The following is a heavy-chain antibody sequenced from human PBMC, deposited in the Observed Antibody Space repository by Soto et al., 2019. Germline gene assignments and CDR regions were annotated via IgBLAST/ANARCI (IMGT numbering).Heavy chain of an antibody. D-gene: IGHD3-9*01. CDR2: IYHSGIT. Sequence: IVSGGSIGSGNYYWSWIRHPPGKGLEWIGYIYHSGITYYNPSLNSRVTISVDMSKNQFSLRLSSVTAADTAVYYCAREDYTGNSRFFDYWGQGVLVTVSS. CDR1: GGSIGSGNYY. J-gene: IGHJ4*02. CDR3: AREDYTGNSRFFDY. V-gene: IGHV4-30-4*01.